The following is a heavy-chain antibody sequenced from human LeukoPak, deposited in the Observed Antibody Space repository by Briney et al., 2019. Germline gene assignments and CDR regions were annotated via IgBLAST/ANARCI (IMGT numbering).Heavy chain of an antibody. CDR1: GFTFSSYA. CDR2: IYSGGST. CDR3: AKVINYGGETLIFDY. Sequence: GGSLRLSCAASGFTFSSYAMSWVRQAPGKGLEWVSVIYSGGSTYYADSVKGRFTLSRDNSKNTLYLQMNSLRAEDTAVYYCAKVINYGGETLIFDYWGQGTLVTVSS. D-gene: IGHD4-11*01. J-gene: IGHJ4*02. V-gene: IGHV3-23*03.